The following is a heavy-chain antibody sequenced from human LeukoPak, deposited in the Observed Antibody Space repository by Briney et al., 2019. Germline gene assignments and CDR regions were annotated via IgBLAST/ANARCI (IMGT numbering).Heavy chain of an antibody. D-gene: IGHD6-19*01. V-gene: IGHV3-23*01. CDR2: ISGSGGST. J-gene: IGHJ4*02. CDR1: GFTFSSYA. CDR3: AKEGGAAAVAGLFDY. Sequence: GGSLRLSCAASGFTFSSYAMSWDRQAPGKGLAWASTISGSGGSTYYADSVKGRFTISRDNSKNTVYLQVNSLRAKDTAVYYCAKEGGAAAVAGLFDYWGQGTLVTVSS.